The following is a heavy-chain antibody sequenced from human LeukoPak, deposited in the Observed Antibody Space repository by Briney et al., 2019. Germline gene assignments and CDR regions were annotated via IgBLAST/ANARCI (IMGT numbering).Heavy chain of an antibody. CDR3: AREGHTTSSGNDY. CDR2: INPNDEDT. Sequence: ASVKVSCKASGYSFNRYYMHWVRQAPGQGLEWMGWINPNDEDTKYAQQFQGRVTMTRDTSIGTAYLELTSLRSDDTAVYYCAREGHTTSSGNDYWGQGTLVSASS. V-gene: IGHV1-2*02. D-gene: IGHD6-6*01. CDR1: GYSFNRYY. J-gene: IGHJ4*02.